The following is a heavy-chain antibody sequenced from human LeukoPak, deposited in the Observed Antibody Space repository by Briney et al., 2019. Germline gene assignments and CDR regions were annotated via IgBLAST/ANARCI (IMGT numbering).Heavy chain of an antibody. Sequence: PSETLSLTCTVSGASISSSSYYWGWIRQPPGKGLEWIGYVWYSGSTSYNSSLKSRVTISVDTSRNQFSLKLSSVTAADTAVYYCARGSLTMVRGVITFDYWGQGYLVPVSS. J-gene: IGHJ4*02. CDR3: ARGSLTMVRGVITFDY. V-gene: IGHV4-61*05. CDR2: VWYSGST. D-gene: IGHD3-10*01. CDR1: GASISSSSYY.